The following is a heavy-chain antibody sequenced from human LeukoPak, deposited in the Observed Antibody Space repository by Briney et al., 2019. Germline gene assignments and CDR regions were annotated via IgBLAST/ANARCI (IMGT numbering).Heavy chain of an antibody. CDR2: ISDSGFGT. CDR1: GFTFSIYT. CDR3: AKDLEEAVAGTWDY. V-gene: IGHV3-23*01. D-gene: IGHD6-19*01. J-gene: IGHJ4*02. Sequence: PGGSLRLSCAASGFTFSIYTMSWVRQAPGKGLEWVSAISDSGFGTYYADSVKGRFTISRDNSKNTLYLQMNSLRAEDTAVYYCAKDLEEAVAGTWDYWGQGTLVTVSS.